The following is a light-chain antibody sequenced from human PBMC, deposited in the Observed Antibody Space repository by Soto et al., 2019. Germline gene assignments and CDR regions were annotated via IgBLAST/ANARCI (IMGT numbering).Light chain of an antibody. J-gene: IGKJ1*01. CDR1: QSVSSSY. V-gene: IGKV3-20*01. CDR3: QQYGSSPRT. Sequence: ENVLTQSPGTLSSSPGERATLSCRASQSVSSSYLAWYQQKPGQAPRPLIYGASSRAIGIPDRFSGSGSGTDFTLTISRLEPEDFAVYYCQQYGSSPRTFGQGTKVEIK. CDR2: GAS.